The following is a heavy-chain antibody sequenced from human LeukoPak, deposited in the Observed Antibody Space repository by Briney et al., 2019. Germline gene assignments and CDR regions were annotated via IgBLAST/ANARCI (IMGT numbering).Heavy chain of an antibody. D-gene: IGHD2-2*02. CDR2: FYTNGST. CDR3: ARDPASYCSSTSCYKRGYFDY. Sequence: SETLSLTCTVSGGSISSYYWSWIRQPAGKGLEWIGRFYTNGSTNYNPSLKSRVTMSVDTSKNQFSLKLSSVTAADTAVYHCARDPASYCSSTSCYKRGYFDYWGQGTLVTVSS. CDR1: GGSISSYY. V-gene: IGHV4-4*07. J-gene: IGHJ4*02.